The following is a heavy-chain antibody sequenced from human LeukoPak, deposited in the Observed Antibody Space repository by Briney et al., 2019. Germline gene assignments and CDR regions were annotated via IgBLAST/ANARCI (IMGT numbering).Heavy chain of an antibody. J-gene: IGHJ4*02. CDR1: GGTFSSYA. CDR2: IIPIFGTA. Sequence: SVKVSCKASGGTFSSYAISWVRQAPGQGLEWMGGIIPIFGTANYAQKFQGRVTITADKSTSTVYMELSSLRSEDTAVYYCARADPNYYDSSGFDYWGQGTLVTVSS. V-gene: IGHV1-69*06. CDR3: ARADPNYYDSSGFDY. D-gene: IGHD3-22*01.